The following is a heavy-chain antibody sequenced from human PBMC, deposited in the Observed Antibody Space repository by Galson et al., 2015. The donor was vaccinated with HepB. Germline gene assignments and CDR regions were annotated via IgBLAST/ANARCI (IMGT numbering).Heavy chain of an antibody. J-gene: IGHJ3*02. D-gene: IGHD3-16*01. CDR3: ATKGAVLPGPSQEVFDT. CDR1: TFTFNNFW. Sequence: SLRLSCAASTFTFNNFWMSWVRQVPGKAPEWVANTNQDGSEKYYVDFVEGRFTVSRDNAKNSLYLQMNSLRVEDTALYYCATKGAVLPGPSQEVFDTGARGTMLPVSS. CDR2: TNQDGSEK. V-gene: IGHV3-7*01.